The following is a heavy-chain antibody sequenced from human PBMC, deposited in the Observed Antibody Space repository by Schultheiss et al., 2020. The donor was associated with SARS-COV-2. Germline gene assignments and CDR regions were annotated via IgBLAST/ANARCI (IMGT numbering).Heavy chain of an antibody. Sequence: SETLSLTCAVYGGPFNNYYWTWIRQPPTKGVEWIGEIKDSGRTTNYNPSLKGRVSISLDMSKNQFSLKLRSVTAADTAVYYCAREAAAAAGGWFDPWGQGTLVTVSS. CDR2: IKDSGRTT. D-gene: IGHD6-13*01. V-gene: IGHV4-34*01. CDR1: GGPFNNYY. J-gene: IGHJ5*02. CDR3: AREAAAAAGGWFDP.